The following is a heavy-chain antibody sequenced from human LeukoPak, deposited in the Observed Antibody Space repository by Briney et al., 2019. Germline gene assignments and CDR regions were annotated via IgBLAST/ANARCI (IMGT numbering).Heavy chain of an antibody. CDR1: GFTFSSYG. CDR2: IRYDENNK. J-gene: IGHJ4*02. Sequence: SWGSLRLSCAASGFTFSSYGMHRVRQAPGKGLEWVAFIRYDENNKYYADSVKGRFTISRDNSKNTLYLQMNSLRAEDTAVYYCAKGPITIFGVVNFDYWGQGTLVTVSS. D-gene: IGHD3-3*01. CDR3: AKGPITIFGVVNFDY. V-gene: IGHV3-30*02.